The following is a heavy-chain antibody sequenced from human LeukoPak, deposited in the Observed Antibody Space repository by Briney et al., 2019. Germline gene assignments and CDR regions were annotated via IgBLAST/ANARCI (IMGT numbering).Heavy chain of an antibody. Sequence: GGSLRFSCSASGFTFTNAWMSWVRQAPGKGLEWVGRIESTAVGGTADYAAPVRGRFTISRDDSKNTLYLQMNSLKIEDTGVYYCTTDFDMWGQGTMVTVSS. CDR2: IESTAVGGTA. J-gene: IGHJ3*02. CDR1: GFTFTNAW. CDR3: TTDFDM. V-gene: IGHV3-15*04.